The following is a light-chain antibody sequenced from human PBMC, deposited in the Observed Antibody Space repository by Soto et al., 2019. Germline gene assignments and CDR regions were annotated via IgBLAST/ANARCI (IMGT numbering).Light chain of an antibody. J-gene: IGLJ3*02. CDR3: QSYDSSLSWV. Sequence: QSVLTQPPSVSGAPGQRVTISCTGSSSNIGAGYDVHWYQQLLGTAPKLLIYGNSNRPSGVPDRFSGSKSGTSASLAITGLQAEDEADYYCQSYDSSLSWVFGGGTQLTVL. CDR1: SSNIGAGYD. V-gene: IGLV1-40*01. CDR2: GNS.